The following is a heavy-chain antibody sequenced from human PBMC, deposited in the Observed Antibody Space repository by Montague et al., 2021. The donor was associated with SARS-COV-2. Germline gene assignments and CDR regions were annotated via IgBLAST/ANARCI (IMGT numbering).Heavy chain of an antibody. J-gene: IGHJ4*03. Sequence: SLRLSCAASGFIFSSYAMHWVRQAPGKGLEWVAVISYDGSNKFYADSVKGRFTISRDNSKNTLYLQMSSLRAEDTAVYYCARAGGSGSGGSCCSQVGIDFWGQGTLVTVSS. CDR2: ISYDGSNK. V-gene: IGHV3-30*04. D-gene: IGHD2-15*01. CDR3: ARAGGSGSGGSCCSQVGIDF. CDR1: GFIFSSYA.